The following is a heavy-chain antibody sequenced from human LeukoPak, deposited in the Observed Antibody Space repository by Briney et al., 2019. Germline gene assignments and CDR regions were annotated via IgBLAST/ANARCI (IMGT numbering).Heavy chain of an antibody. CDR1: GGTFSSYA. CDR2: IIPILGIA. V-gene: IGHV1-69*04. J-gene: IGHJ4*02. D-gene: IGHD5-18*01. CDR3: ARGYSYGYGPLDY. Sequence: SVKVSCKASGGTFSSYAISWVRQAPGQGLEWMGRIIPILGIANYAQKFQGRVTITADKSTSTAYMELSSLRSEDTAVYYCARGYSYGYGPLDYWGQGTLVTVSS.